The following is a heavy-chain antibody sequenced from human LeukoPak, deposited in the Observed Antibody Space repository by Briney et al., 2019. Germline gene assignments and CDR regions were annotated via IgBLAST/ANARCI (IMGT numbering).Heavy chain of an antibody. CDR1: GLTLDEYA. CDR2: ICGEGGST. Sequence: PGGPVTLSCALSGLTLDEYAEHWLRQSPGKALEWLSLICGEGGSTYYADSVKGRFTLSRDHNKHSLYLQMNSLRTEDSVLFCCAKDCWPRWLWLPYSYYYMDVRGKGPTVTVSS. J-gene: IGHJ6*03. V-gene: IGHV3-43*02. D-gene: IGHD5-18*01. CDR3: AKDCWPRWLWLPYSYYYMDV.